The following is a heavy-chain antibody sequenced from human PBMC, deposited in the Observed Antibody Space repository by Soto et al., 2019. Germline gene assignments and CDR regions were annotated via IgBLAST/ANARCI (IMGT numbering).Heavy chain of an antibody. V-gene: IGHV2-5*02. CDR3: ANKGYGDYPIDY. D-gene: IGHD4-17*01. CDR2: IYWDDSK. CDR1: GFSLSTSGVG. Sequence: QITLKESGPTLVKPTQTLTLTCTFSGFSLSTSGVGVGWIRQPPGKALEWLAVIYWDDSKHYSPSLKSRLTITKDTSKNQVVLTITNMDPVETATYYRANKGYGDYPIDYWGQGTLVTVSS. J-gene: IGHJ4*02.